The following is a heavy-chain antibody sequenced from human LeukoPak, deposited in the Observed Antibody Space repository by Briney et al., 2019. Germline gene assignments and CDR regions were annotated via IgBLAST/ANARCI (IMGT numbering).Heavy chain of an antibody. CDR2: INHSGST. CDR1: GGSFSGYY. J-gene: IGHJ6*02. D-gene: IGHD6-19*01. V-gene: IGHV4-34*01. CDR3: ARGKQWLVYGMDV. Sequence: SETLSLTCAVYGGSFSGYYWSWIRQPPGKGLEWIGEINHSGSTNYNPSLKSRVTISVDTSKNQFSLKLSSVTAADTAVYYCARGKQWLVYGMDVWGQGTTVIVSS.